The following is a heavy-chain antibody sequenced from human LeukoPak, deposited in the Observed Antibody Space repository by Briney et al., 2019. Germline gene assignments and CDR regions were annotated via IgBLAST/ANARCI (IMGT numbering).Heavy chain of an antibody. CDR1: GFTFSSYT. J-gene: IGHJ4*02. D-gene: IGHD1-26*01. CDR2: IKQDGSEK. CDR3: ASLWEPPEV. Sequence: PGGSLRLSCAASGFTFSSYTMSWVRQAPGKGLEWVANIKQDGSEKYYVDSVKGRFTISRDNAKNSLYLQMNSLRAEDTAVYYCASLWEPPEVWGQGTLVTVSS. V-gene: IGHV3-7*01.